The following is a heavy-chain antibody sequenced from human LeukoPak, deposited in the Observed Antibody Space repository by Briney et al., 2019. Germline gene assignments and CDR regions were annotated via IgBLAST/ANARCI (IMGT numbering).Heavy chain of an antibody. V-gene: IGHV1-18*04. CDR3: ARVPNPRNTYGYNDK. D-gene: IGHD5-18*01. J-gene: IGHJ4*02. CDR2: ISGYNGHT. CDR1: GYAFSDHG. Sequence: GASVKVSCTASGYAFSDHGVNWVRQAPGQGLEWMGWISGYNGHTSYAQKFQGRVMVTTDRSTSTAYLELRSLRSDDTAVYYCARVPNPRNTYGYNDKWGQGTLVTVSS.